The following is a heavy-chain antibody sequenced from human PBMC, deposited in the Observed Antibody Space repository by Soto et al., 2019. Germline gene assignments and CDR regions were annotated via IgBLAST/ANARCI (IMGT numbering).Heavy chain of an antibody. CDR2: ISGSGGSE. D-gene: IGHD2-21*01. CDR3: AKGDTTMIADYYAMDV. V-gene: IGHV3-23*01. J-gene: IGHJ6*02. CDR1: GFTFTSYA. Sequence: GGSLRLSCAVSGFTFTSYAMTWVRQAPGKGLEWVSAISGSGGSEFYADSVKGRFTISRDNSKNTLYLQMKSLRAEDTALYYCAKGDTTMIADYYAMDVWGQGTTVTVSS.